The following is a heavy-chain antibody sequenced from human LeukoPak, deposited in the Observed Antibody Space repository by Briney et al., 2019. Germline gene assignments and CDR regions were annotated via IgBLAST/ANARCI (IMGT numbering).Heavy chain of an antibody. CDR3: ASEVLLWFGEFDY. D-gene: IGHD3-10*01. V-gene: IGHV3-23*01. Sequence: GGSLRLSCAASGFTFSSYAMSWVRQAPGKGLKWVSAISGSGGSTYYADSVKGRFTISRDNSKNTLYLQMNSLRAEDTAVYYCASEVLLWFGEFDYWGQGTLATVSS. CDR1: GFTFSSYA. J-gene: IGHJ4*02. CDR2: ISGSGGST.